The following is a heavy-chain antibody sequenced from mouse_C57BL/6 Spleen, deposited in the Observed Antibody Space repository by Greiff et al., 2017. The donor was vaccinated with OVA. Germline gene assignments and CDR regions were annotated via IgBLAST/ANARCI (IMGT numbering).Heavy chain of an antibody. CDR1: GYTFTSYW. D-gene: IGHD1-1*01. CDR2: IDPSDSYT. J-gene: IGHJ1*03. V-gene: IGHV1-50*01. CDR3: ASSHYYGSSYGYFDV. Sequence: QVQLKQPGAELVKPGASVKLSCKASGYTFTSYWMQWVKQRPGQGLEWIGEIDPSDSYTNYNQKFKGKATLTVDTSSSTAYMQLSSLTSEDSAVYYCASSHYYGSSYGYFDVWGTGTTVTVSS.